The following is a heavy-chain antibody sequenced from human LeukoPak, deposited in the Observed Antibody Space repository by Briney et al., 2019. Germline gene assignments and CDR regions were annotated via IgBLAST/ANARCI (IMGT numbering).Heavy chain of an antibody. D-gene: IGHD6-19*01. CDR1: GFTFNTYA. CDR3: AKVKGGLAAAIDI. Sequence: GGSLRLSCAASGFTFNTYAMSWVRQAPGKGLEWVSGISGSGGSTYYADSVKGRFTISRDNSKNTLYLQMNSLRAEDTAVYNCAKVKGGLAAAIDIWGQGTMVTVSS. J-gene: IGHJ3*02. CDR2: ISGSGGST. V-gene: IGHV3-23*01.